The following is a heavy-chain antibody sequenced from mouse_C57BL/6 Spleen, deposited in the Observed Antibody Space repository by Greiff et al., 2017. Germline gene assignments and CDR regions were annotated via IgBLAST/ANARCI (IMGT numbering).Heavy chain of an antibody. V-gene: IGHV1-64*01. CDR1: GYTFTSYW. D-gene: IGHD1-1*01. Sequence: QVQLQQPGAELVKPGASVKLSCKASGYTFTSYWMNWVKQRPGQGLEWIGMIHPNSGSTNYNEKFKSKATLTVDKSSSTAYMQLSSLTSEDSSVYYCARSGSSYDYWGQGTTLTVSS. J-gene: IGHJ2*01. CDR3: ARSGSSYDY. CDR2: IHPNSGST.